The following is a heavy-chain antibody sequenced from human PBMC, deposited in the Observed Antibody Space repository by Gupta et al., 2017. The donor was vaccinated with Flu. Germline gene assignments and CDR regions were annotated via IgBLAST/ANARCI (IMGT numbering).Heavy chain of an antibody. CDR2: IRGRDGST. J-gene: IGHJ4*02. CDR1: GFTFSPFD. CDR3: VKGAWLDY. Sequence: VQLLASGGDLAQPGESLRLSWEASGFTFSPFDMSWVGQAPGKGLDWVSLIRGRDGSTYYADSVKGRFTVSKDNSRNILYLQMNSLRADDTAIYYCVKGAWLDYWGQGILVTVSS. V-gene: IGHV3-23*01. D-gene: IGHD5-12*01.